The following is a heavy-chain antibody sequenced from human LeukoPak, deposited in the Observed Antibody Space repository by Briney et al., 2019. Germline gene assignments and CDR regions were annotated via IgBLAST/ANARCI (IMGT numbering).Heavy chain of an antibody. J-gene: IGHJ4*02. CDR1: GFTFDDYG. Sequence: PGGSLRLSCAASGFTFDDYGMSWVRQAPGKGLEWVSGINWNGGSTGYADSVKGRFTISRDNAKNSLYLQMNSLRAEDTAVYYCIVLAVAGTFGFDYWGQGTLVTVSS. V-gene: IGHV3-20*04. CDR3: IVLAVAGTFGFDY. CDR2: INWNGGST. D-gene: IGHD6-19*01.